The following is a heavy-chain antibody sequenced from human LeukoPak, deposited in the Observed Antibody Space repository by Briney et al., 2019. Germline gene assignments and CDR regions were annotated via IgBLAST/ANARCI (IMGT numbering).Heavy chain of an antibody. Sequence: PGGSLRLSCAASGFTFSSYEMNWVRQAPGKGLEWVSYISSSGSTIYYADSVKGRFTISRDNAKTSLYLQMNSLTAEDTAVYYCARDELMVYALNDYWGQGTLVTVSS. V-gene: IGHV3-48*03. CDR3: ARDELMVYALNDY. J-gene: IGHJ4*02. CDR2: ISSSGSTI. CDR1: GFTFSSYE. D-gene: IGHD2-8*01.